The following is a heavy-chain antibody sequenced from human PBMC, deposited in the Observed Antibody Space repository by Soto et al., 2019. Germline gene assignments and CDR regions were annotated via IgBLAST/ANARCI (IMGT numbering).Heavy chain of an antibody. D-gene: IGHD2-21*02. CDR1: GYTFTSYG. V-gene: IGHV1-18*01. CDR2: ISAYNGNT. J-gene: IGHJ6*02. CDR3: AREYPKYCTYYYYGMDV. Sequence: QVQLVQSGAEVKKPGASVKVSCKASGYTFTSYGISWVRQAPGQGLEWMGWISAYNGNTNYAQKLQGRVTMTTDTAPSTAYMELRSMRSDDTAVYYYAREYPKYCTYYYYGMDVWGQGTTVTVSS.